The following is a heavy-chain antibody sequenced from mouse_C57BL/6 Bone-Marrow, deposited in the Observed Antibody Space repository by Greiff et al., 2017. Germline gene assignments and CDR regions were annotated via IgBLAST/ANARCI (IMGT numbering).Heavy chain of an antibody. CDR3: ARATYSDYRYYYAMDY. J-gene: IGHJ4*01. Sequence: QVQLQQPGAELVKPGASVKLSCKASGYTFTSYWMHWVKQRPGRGLEWIGRIDPNSGGTKYNEQFKSKATLTVDKPTSTAYMQLSSLTSEDSAGYYCARATYSDYRYYYAMDYWGQGTSVTVSS. V-gene: IGHV1-72*01. D-gene: IGHD2-13*01. CDR2: IDPNSGGT. CDR1: GYTFTSYW.